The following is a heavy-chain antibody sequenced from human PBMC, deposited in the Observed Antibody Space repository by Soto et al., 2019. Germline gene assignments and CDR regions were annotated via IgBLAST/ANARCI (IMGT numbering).Heavy chain of an antibody. V-gene: IGHV4-59*12. CDR3: ARGGRRSPGMDV. CDR1: GGSISSYY. CDR2: IYYSGIT. J-gene: IGHJ6*02. Sequence: SETLSLTCTVSGGSISSYYLSWIRQPPGKGLEWIGYIYYSGITDYNPSLKSRVTISVDTSKNQFPLKLSSVTAADTAVYYCARGGRRSPGMDVWGQGTTVTVSS.